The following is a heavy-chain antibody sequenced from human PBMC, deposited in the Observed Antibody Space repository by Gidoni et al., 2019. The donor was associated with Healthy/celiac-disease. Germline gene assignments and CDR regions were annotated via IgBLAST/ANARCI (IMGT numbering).Heavy chain of an antibody. CDR3: ARDGYRLVGATLYGMDV. CDR2: IYYSGST. CDR1: GGSISSGGYY. D-gene: IGHD1-26*01. Sequence: QVQLQESGPGLVKPSQTLSLTCTVSGGSISSGGYYWSWIRQHPGKGLEWIGYIYYSGSTYYNPSLKSRVTISVDTSKNQFSLKLSSVTAADTAVYYCARDGYRLVGATLYGMDVWGQGTTVTVSS. J-gene: IGHJ6*02. V-gene: IGHV4-31*03.